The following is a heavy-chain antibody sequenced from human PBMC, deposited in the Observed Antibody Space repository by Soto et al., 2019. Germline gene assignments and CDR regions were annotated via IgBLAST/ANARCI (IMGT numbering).Heavy chain of an antibody. Sequence: QVQLVESGGGVVQPGRSLRLSCAASGFTFSSYAMHWVRQAPGKGLEWVAVISYDGSNKYYADSVKGRFTISRDNSKNTLYLQMNSLRAEDTAVYYCARDPLAVPLGVYYGMDVWGQGTTVTVSS. CDR2: ISYDGSNK. CDR3: ARDPLAVPLGVYYGMDV. J-gene: IGHJ6*02. V-gene: IGHV3-30-3*01. D-gene: IGHD3-3*01. CDR1: GFTFSSYA.